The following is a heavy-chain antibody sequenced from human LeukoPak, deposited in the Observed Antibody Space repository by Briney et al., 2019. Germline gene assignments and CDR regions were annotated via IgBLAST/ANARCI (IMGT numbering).Heavy chain of an antibody. J-gene: IGHJ4*02. CDR2: VYNSGNV. Sequence: SETLSLTCTVSGSSISGYYWTWIRQPPGKGLEWIGYVYNSGNVNYNPSFRSRVTISLDTSKDQFSLKLSSVTAADTAIYYCARGDSHLHSSGYYYYWGQGTLVTVSS. CDR1: GSSISGYY. D-gene: IGHD3-22*01. V-gene: IGHV4-59*01. CDR3: ARGDSHLHSSGYYYY.